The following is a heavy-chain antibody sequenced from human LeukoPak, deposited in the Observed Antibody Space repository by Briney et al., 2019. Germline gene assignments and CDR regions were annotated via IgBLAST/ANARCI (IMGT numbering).Heavy chain of an antibody. J-gene: IGHJ6*02. CDR1: GGTFSSYA. CDR3: ARDGPLWFGESYGMDV. D-gene: IGHD3-10*01. CDR2: IIPIFGTA. Sequence: SVKVSCKASGGTFSSYAISWVRQAPGQGLEWMGGIIPIFGTANYAQKFQGRVTITADKSTSTAYMELSSLRSEDTAVYYCARDGPLWFGESYGMDVWGQGTTVTVSS. V-gene: IGHV1-69*06.